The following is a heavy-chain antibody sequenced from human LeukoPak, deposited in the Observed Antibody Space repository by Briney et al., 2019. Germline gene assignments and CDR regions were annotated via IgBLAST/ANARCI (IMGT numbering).Heavy chain of an antibody. D-gene: IGHD3-16*01. Sequence: GGSLRLSCAASGFTFMTYWMSWVRQAPGKGLEWVANIKQDVSEKYYVDSVKGRFTISRDNAKNSLYLQMNSLRAEDTALYYCARDGYYGYSDYWGQGTLVTVSS. V-gene: IGHV3-7*03. CDR3: ARDGYYGYSDY. CDR2: IKQDVSEK. CDR1: GFTFMTYW. J-gene: IGHJ4*02.